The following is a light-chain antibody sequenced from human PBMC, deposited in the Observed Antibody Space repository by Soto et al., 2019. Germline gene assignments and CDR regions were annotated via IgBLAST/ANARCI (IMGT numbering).Light chain of an antibody. Sequence: QAVVTQPPSASGTPGQTVTISCSGSSSNIGSNLVNWYQLLPGTTPRLLIYNNNQRPSAVPDRFSGSKSGTSASLAISGLQSDDEGDYFCALWDDSLNGLRVFGGGTKLTVL. J-gene: IGLJ3*02. CDR1: SSNIGSNL. CDR3: ALWDDSLNGLRV. V-gene: IGLV1-44*01. CDR2: NNN.